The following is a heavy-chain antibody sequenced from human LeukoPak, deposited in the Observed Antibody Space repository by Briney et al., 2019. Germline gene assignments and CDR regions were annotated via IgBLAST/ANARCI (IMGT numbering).Heavy chain of an antibody. CDR2: IKKDGSEE. CDR3: VRDRGYSSFDY. J-gene: IGHJ4*02. Sequence: PGGSLRLSCAAYGFPFSNYWMNWIRQAPGKGLEWMAGIKKDGSEEYYVDFVKGRFTISRDNAKNSLFLQMNSLRVDDTAVYYCVRDRGYSSFDYWGQGTLVTVSS. D-gene: IGHD5-18*01. V-gene: IGHV3-7*01. CDR1: GFPFSNYW.